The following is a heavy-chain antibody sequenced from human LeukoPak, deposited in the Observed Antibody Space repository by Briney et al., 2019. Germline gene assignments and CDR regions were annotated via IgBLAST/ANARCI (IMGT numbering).Heavy chain of an antibody. CDR2: INAGNGNT. Sequence: GASVKVSCKASGYTFTTYAMHWVRQAPGQRLKWMGWINAGNGNTKYSQKFQGRVTITRDTSASTAYMELSSLRSEDTAMYYCARDWHGVGDGDFDYWGQGTLVAVSS. V-gene: IGHV1-3*01. CDR1: GYTFTTYA. D-gene: IGHD3-10*01. CDR3: ARDWHGVGDGDFDY. J-gene: IGHJ4*02.